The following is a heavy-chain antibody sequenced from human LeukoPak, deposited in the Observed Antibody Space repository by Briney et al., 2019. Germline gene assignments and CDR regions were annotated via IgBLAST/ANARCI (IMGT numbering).Heavy chain of an antibody. V-gene: IGHV4-34*01. D-gene: IGHD4-17*01. J-gene: IGHJ4*02. Sequence: SETLSLTCAVSGPGSFIGYYWSWIRQPPGRGLEWIGEVNHNGITNYNPSLKSRLTISLGTSKNQFSLNLTSVTAAGSAVYYCARGTLTTMTNVLFDYWDQGSLVTVSS. CDR1: GPGSFIGYY. CDR2: VNHNGIT. CDR3: ARGTLTTMTNVLFDY.